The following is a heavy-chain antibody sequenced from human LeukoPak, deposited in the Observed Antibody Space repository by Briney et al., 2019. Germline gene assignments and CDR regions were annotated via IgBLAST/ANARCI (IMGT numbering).Heavy chain of an antibody. CDR1: GFTFSNYA. CDR2: ISNTGSDT. V-gene: IGHV3-23*01. J-gene: IGHJ6*02. CDR3: AKVPYSDYGSGRPSFMDV. D-gene: IGHD3-10*01. Sequence: PGGSLRLSCAASGFTFSNYAMSWVRQAPGKGLEWVSTISNTGSDTYYADSVKGRFTISRDNSENTLYLQMNNLRAEDTAIHYCAKVPYSDYGSGRPSFMDVWGQGTTVAVSS.